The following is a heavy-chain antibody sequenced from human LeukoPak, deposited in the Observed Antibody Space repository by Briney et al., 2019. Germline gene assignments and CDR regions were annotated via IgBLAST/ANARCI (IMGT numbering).Heavy chain of an antibody. CDR3: ARDRYYGSGSYYEYYYYGMDV. V-gene: IGHV3-33*01. J-gene: IGHJ6*02. CDR2: IWYDGSNK. D-gene: IGHD3-10*01. CDR1: GFTFSSYG. Sequence: GGSLRLSWAASGFTFSSYGMHWVRQAPGKGLEWVAVIWYDGSNKYYADSVKGRFTISRDNSKNTLYLQMNSLRAEDTAVYYCARDRYYGSGSYYEYYYYGMDVWGQGTTVTVSS.